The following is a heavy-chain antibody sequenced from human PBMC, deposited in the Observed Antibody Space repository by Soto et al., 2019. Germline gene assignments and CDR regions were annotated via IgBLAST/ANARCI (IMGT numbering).Heavy chain of an antibody. J-gene: IGHJ4*02. D-gene: IGHD2-15*01. CDR1: GYTFTSYA. CDR3: ARDPRGGHPSLFDY. V-gene: IGHV1-3*01. Sequence: QVQLVQSGAEVKKPGASVKVSCKASGYTFTSYAMHWVRQAPGQRLEWMGWINAGNGNTKYSQKFQGRVTITRDTSASTAYMELSSLRSEDTAVYYCARDPRGGHPSLFDYWGQGTLVTVSS. CDR2: INAGNGNT.